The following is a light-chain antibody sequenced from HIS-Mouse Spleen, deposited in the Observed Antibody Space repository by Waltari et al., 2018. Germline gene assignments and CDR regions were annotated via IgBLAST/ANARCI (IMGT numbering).Light chain of an antibody. J-gene: IGLJ2*01. Sequence: SYELTPPPSVSVSPGQTARIPCSGDALPKKCAYWYQQKSGQAPVLVIYEDSKRPSGIPERFSGSSSGTMATLTISGAQVEDEADYYCYSTDSSGNHRVFGGGTKLTVL. CDR1: ALPKKC. V-gene: IGLV3-10*01. CDR2: EDS. CDR3: YSTDSSGNHRV.